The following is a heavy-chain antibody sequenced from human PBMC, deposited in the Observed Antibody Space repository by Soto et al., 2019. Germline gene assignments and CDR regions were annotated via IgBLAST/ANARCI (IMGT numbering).Heavy chain of an antibody. Sequence: GESLKISCKGSGYSFTSYWISWVRQMPGKGLEWMGRIDPSDSYTNYSPSFQGHVTISADKSISTAYLQWSSLKASDTAMYYCNWGYYDSSAPAFEYFQHWGQGTLVTVSS. CDR2: IDPSDSYT. CDR1: GYSFTSYW. D-gene: IGHD3-22*01. V-gene: IGHV5-10-1*01. J-gene: IGHJ1*01. CDR3: NWGYYDSSAPAFEYFQH.